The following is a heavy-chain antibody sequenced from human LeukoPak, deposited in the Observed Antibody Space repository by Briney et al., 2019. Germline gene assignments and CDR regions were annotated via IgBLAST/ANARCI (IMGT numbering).Heavy chain of an antibody. CDR1: GFTFSSYA. CDR3: AKGLTMVRGVEDWGSLSTFDY. J-gene: IGHJ4*02. V-gene: IGHV3-23*01. Sequence: GGSLRLSCAASGFTFSSYAMSWVRQAPGKGLEWVSAISGSGGSTYYADSVKGRFTISRDNSKNTLYLQMNSLRAEDTAVYYCAKGLTMVRGVEDWGSLSTFDYWGQGTLVTVSS. CDR2: ISGSGGST. D-gene: IGHD3-10*01.